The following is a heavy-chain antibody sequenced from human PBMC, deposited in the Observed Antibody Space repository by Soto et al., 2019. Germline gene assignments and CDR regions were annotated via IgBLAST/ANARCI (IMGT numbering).Heavy chain of an antibody. CDR1: RFTCSNYG. V-gene: IGHV3-30*03. Sequence: PGGSLTLSCAASRFTCSNYGMQWVRQAPGKGLQWVAVISHDGTVKYYAYSVKGRFTISRDNFQKTLDLQMDSLRAEDTAVYYCATEMDTRSSSCSESWGPGP. D-gene: IGHD5-18*01. CDR3: ATEMDTRSSSCSES. J-gene: IGHJ4*02. CDR2: ISHDGTVK.